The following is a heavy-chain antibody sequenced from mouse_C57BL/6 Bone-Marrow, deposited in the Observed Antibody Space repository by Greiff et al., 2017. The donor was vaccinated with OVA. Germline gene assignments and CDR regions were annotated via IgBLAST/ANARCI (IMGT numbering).Heavy chain of an antibody. CDR1: GYTFTNYW. Sequence: VKLVESGAELVRPGTSVKMSCKASGYTFTNYWIGWAKQRPGHGLEWIGDIYPGGGYTNYNEKFKGKATLTADKSSSTAYMQFSSLTSEDSAIYYCARSRVTTVEGYFDVWGTGTTVTVSS. D-gene: IGHD1-1*01. J-gene: IGHJ1*03. CDR2: IYPGGGYT. V-gene: IGHV1-63*01. CDR3: ARSRVTTVEGYFDV.